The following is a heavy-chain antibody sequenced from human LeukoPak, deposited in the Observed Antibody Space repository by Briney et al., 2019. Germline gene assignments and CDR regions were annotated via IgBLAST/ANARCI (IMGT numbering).Heavy chain of an antibody. CDR2: ISAYNGNT. D-gene: IGHD3-22*01. V-gene: IGHV1-18*04. Sequence: GASVKVSCKASGYTFTSYYMHWVRQAPGQGLEWMGWISAYNGNTNYAQKLQGRVTMTTDTSTSTAYMELRSLRSDDTAVYYCAKDIGYYDSSGYHPDSWGQGTLVTVSS. CDR3: AKDIGYYDSSGYHPDS. J-gene: IGHJ4*02. CDR1: GYTFTSYY.